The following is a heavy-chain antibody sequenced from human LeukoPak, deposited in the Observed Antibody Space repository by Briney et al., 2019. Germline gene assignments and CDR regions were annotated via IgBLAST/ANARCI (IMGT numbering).Heavy chain of an antibody. V-gene: IGHV1-69*05. CDR2: IIPIFGTA. CDR3: ARGESIAAADPFDD. Sequence: SVKVSCKASGGTFSSYAISWVRQAPGQGLEWMGRIIPIFGTANYAQKFQGRVTITTDESTSTAYMELSSLRSEDTGVYYCARGESIAAADPFDDWGQGTLVTVSS. CDR1: GGTFSSYA. J-gene: IGHJ4*02. D-gene: IGHD6-13*01.